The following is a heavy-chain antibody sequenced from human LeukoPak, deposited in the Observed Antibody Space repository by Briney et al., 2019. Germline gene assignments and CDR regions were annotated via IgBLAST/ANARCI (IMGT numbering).Heavy chain of an antibody. V-gene: IGHV3-21*01. Sequence: GRSLRLSCAASGFTFSSYAMHWVRQAPGKGLEWVSSISSSSSYISYADSVKGRFTISRDNAKNSLYLQMNSLRAEDTAVYYCARLYDSSYYFDYWGQGTLVTVSS. CDR2: ISSSSSYI. CDR3: ARLYDSSYYFDY. CDR1: GFTFSSYA. D-gene: IGHD3-22*01. J-gene: IGHJ4*02.